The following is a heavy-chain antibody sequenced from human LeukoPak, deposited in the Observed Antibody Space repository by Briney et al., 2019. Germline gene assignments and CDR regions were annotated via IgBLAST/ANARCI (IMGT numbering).Heavy chain of an antibody. CDR3: ARQGETAMDYFDY. J-gene: IGHJ4*02. Sequence: SETLSLTCTVSGGSISSSSYYWGWIRQPPGKGLEWIGSIYYSGSTYYNPSLKSRVTISVDTSKNQFSLKLSSVTAADTAVYYCARQGETAMDYFDYWGQGTLVTVSS. D-gene: IGHD5-18*01. CDR2: IYYSGST. V-gene: IGHV4-39*01. CDR1: GGSISSSSYY.